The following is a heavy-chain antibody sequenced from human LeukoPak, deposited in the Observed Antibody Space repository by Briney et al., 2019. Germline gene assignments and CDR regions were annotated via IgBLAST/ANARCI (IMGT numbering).Heavy chain of an antibody. CDR3: ARDRLGDYDHSAYYVK. CDR1: GFTFSDYY. J-gene: IGHJ1*01. CDR2: ISDSGRTV. D-gene: IGHD3-22*01. Sequence: KTGGSLRLSCAASGFTFSDYYMSWLRQAPGKGLEWVAYISDSGRTVYYADSVKGRFTISRDNAKNSVYLQMNNLRAEDTAVYYCARDRLGDYDHSAYYVKWGQGTLVTVSS. V-gene: IGHV3-11*01.